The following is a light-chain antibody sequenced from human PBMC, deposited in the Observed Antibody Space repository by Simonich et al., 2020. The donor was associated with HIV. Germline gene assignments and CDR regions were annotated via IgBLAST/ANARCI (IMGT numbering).Light chain of an antibody. J-gene: IGLJ2*01. V-gene: IGLV2-11*01. Sequence: QSALTQPRSVSGSPGQSVTISCTGTSSDVGGYNYVSWYQQHPGIAPKLMIYDVSKRPSGVPDRFSGSKSGNTASLTISGLQAEDEADYYCCSYAGSYLVFGGGTKLTVL. CDR2: DVS. CDR3: CSYAGSYLV. CDR1: SSDVGGYNY.